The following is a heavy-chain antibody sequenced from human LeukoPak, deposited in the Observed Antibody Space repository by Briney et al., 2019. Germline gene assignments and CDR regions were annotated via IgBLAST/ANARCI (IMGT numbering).Heavy chain of an antibody. J-gene: IGHJ4*02. V-gene: IGHV3-7*03. CDR3: ARDNDYGDLDY. CDR2: IKPDGSEK. D-gene: IGHD4-17*01. CDR1: GFTFSTYW. Sequence: GGSLRLSCAASGFTFSTYWMGWVRQAPGKGLEWVAKIKPDGSEKDHVDSVKGRFTISRDNAKNSLYLQMNSLRAEDTAVYYCARDNDYGDLDYWGQGTLVTVSS.